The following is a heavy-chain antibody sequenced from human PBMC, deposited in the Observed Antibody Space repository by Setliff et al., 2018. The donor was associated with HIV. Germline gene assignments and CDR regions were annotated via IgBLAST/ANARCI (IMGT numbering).Heavy chain of an antibody. D-gene: IGHD6-19*01. J-gene: IGHJ3*02. Sequence: ASVKVSCKASGYSFRNYDLNWVRQAPGQGLEWMGWISSDNGNTKYAQSFQDRVAMTTETATSTAYMEMRSLRSDDTAVYFCARVPYRSAWFSGGHDAFDIWGQGTMVTVSS. CDR1: GYSFRNYD. CDR3: ARVPYRSAWFSGGHDAFDI. V-gene: IGHV1-18*01. CDR2: ISSDNGNT.